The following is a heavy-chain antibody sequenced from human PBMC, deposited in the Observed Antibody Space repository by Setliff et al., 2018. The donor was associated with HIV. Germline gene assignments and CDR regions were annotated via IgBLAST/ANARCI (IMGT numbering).Heavy chain of an antibody. CDR3: AKDRITGYYNFWSGPNFDY. Sequence: GESLKISCGASGFTFDDYTMHWVRQAPGKGLVWVSRINSDGSSTSYADSVKGRFTISRDNAKNTLYLQMNSLRADDTAVYYCAKDRITGYYNFWSGPNFDYWGQGTLVTVSS. CDR2: INSDGSST. J-gene: IGHJ4*02. V-gene: IGHV3-74*01. D-gene: IGHD3-3*01. CDR1: GFTFDDYT.